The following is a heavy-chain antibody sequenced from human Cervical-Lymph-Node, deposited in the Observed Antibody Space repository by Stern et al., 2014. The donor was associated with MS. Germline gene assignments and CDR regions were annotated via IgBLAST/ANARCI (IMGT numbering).Heavy chain of an antibody. J-gene: IGHJ5*02. V-gene: IGHV1-46*01. CDR3: ARGFVTTESWFDH. CDR1: GYTFTSHY. CDR2: FNPSVDST. D-gene: IGHD3-10*01. Sequence: VHLVESGAEVKKPGASVKVSCKASGYTFTSHYIHWVRQAPGQGLAWMGIFNPSVDSTSSAPQFQGRLTMTRDTSTSTVNMHLSSLRSEDTAVYYCARGFVTTESWFDHWGQGTLVTVSS.